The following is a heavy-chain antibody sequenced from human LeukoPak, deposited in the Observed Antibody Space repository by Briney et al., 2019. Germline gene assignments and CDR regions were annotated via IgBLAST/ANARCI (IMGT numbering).Heavy chain of an antibody. J-gene: IGHJ4*02. Sequence: SETLSLTCAVYGGSFSGYYWSWIRQPPGKGLEWIGEINHSGSTNYNPSLKSRVTISVDTSKNQFSLKLSSVTAADTAVYYCARGGYGSGSYSPFDYWGQGTLSPSPQ. D-gene: IGHD3-10*01. V-gene: IGHV4-34*01. CDR1: GGSFSGYY. CDR2: INHSGST. CDR3: ARGGYGSGSYSPFDY.